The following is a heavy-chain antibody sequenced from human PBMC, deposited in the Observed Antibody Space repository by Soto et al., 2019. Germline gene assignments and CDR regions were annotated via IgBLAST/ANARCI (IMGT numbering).Heavy chain of an antibody. D-gene: IGHD2-21*01. CDR1: GGSISSGGYY. CDR3: ARDSRNPIPYYYYMDV. V-gene: IGHV4-31*03. Sequence: PPETLSLTCTVSGGSISSGGYYWSWIRQHPGKGLEWIGYIYYSGSTYYNPSLKSRVTISVDTSKNQFSLKLSSVTAADTVVYYCARDSRNPIPYYYYMDVWGKGTTVTVSS. J-gene: IGHJ6*03. CDR2: IYYSGST.